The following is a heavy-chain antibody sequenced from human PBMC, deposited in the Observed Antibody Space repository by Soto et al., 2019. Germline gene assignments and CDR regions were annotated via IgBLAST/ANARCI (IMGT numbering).Heavy chain of an antibody. D-gene: IGHD3-10*01. CDR2: IYHSGST. J-gene: IGHJ4*02. CDR1: GGSISSGGYS. Sequence: QLQLQESGSGLVKPSRTLSLTCAVSGGSISSGGYSWSWIRQPPGKGLEWIGYIYHSGSTYYNPSLKSRVTISVDRSKNQFSLKLSSVTAADTAVYYCATSPYYYGSGSYSYYFDYWGQGTLVTVSS. V-gene: IGHV4-30-2*01. CDR3: ATSPYYYGSGSYSYYFDY.